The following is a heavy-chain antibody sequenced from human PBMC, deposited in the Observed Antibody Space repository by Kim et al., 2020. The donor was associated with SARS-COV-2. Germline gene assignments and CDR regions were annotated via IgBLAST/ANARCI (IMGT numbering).Heavy chain of an antibody. J-gene: IGHJ4*02. Sequence: TYSQRFQGRVTITRDAAAGQAYMELSSLRSEDTAVYYCARLYYYDSIPDYWGQGTLVTVSS. CDR3: ARLYYYDSIPDY. V-gene: IGHV1-3*01. D-gene: IGHD3-22*01.